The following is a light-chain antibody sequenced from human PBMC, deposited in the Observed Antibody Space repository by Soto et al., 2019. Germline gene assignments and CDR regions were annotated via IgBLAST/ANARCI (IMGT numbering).Light chain of an antibody. V-gene: IGLV2-14*01. CDR1: SSDVGSYNY. Sequence: QSALTQPASVSGSPGQSITISCTGTSSDVGSYNYVSWYQHHPGKAPKLMIYEVNNRPSGVSNRFSGSKSGNTASLTISGLQAEDEADYYCSSHAGINNVVFGGGTKLTVL. CDR2: EVN. J-gene: IGLJ3*02. CDR3: SSHAGINNVV.